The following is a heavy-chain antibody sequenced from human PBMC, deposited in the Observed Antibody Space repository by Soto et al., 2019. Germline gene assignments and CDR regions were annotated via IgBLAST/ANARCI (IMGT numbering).Heavy chain of an antibody. Sequence: GGSLRLSCVASGFSFSYYWMSWVRQAPGKGPEWVANIKFDGSEKQYVDSVRGRFSISRDNFRNSLFLQMNSLRAGDTAIYYCVKDGGYCSSATCYSPRNHYFDSWGQGTLVTVSS. CDR1: GFSFSYYW. CDR3: VKDGGYCSSATCYSPRNHYFDS. D-gene: IGHD2-2*01. V-gene: IGHV3-7*03. CDR2: IKFDGSEK. J-gene: IGHJ4*02.